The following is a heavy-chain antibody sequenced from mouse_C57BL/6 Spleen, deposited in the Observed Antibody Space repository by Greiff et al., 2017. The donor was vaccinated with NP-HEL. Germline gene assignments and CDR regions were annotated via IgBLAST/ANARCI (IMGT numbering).Heavy chain of an antibody. CDR2: IYPGDGDT. J-gene: IGHJ3*01. Sequence: VQLQQSGPELVKPGASVKISCKASGYAFSSSWMNWVKQRPGKGLEWIGRIYPGDGDTNYNGKFKGKATLTADKSSSTAYMQLSSLTSEDSAVYFCAREPYYYGSSYEAWFAYWGQRTLVTVSA. CDR1: GYAFSSSW. CDR3: AREPYYYGSSYEAWFAY. D-gene: IGHD1-1*01. V-gene: IGHV1-82*01.